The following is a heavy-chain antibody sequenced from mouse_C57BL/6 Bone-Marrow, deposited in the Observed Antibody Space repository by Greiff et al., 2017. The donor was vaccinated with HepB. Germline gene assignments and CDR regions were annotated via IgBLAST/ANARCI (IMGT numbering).Heavy chain of an antibody. J-gene: IGHJ4*01. D-gene: IGHD1-1*01. CDR1: GYTFTSYW. CDR3: AREGGGSSEEGYAMDY. Sequence: QVQLQQPGAELVKPGASVKLSCKASGYTFTSYWMQWVKQRPGQGLEWIGEIDPSDSYTNYNQKFKGKATLTVDTSSSTAYMQLSSLTYEDSAVYYCAREGGGSSEEGYAMDYWGQGTSVTVSS. CDR2: IDPSDSYT. V-gene: IGHV1-50*01.